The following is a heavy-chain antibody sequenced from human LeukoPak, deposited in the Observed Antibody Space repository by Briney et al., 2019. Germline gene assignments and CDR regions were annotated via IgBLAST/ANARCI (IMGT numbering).Heavy chain of an antibody. CDR2: ISAYNGNT. J-gene: IGHJ6*02. CDR3: ARDVVVVPAAKSYYYYYYGMDV. Sequence: GASVKVSCTASGYTFTSYGISWVRQAPGQGLEWMGWISAYNGNTNYAQKLQGRVTMTTDTSTSTAYMELRSLRSDDTAVYYCARDVVVVPAAKSYYYYYYGMDVWGQGTTVTVSS. V-gene: IGHV1-18*01. D-gene: IGHD2-2*01. CDR1: GYTFTSYG.